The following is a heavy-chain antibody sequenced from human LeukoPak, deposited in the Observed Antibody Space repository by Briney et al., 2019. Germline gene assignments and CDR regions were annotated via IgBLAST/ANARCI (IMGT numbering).Heavy chain of an antibody. CDR2: ISSSSYI. D-gene: IGHD2-21*01. CDR1: GFTFSSYS. J-gene: IGHJ4*02. Sequence: GGSLRLSCAASGFTFSSYSMNWVRQAPGKGLEWVSSISSSSYIYYADSVMGRFTVSRDNSKNTLYLQMNSLRAEDTAVYYCVAFSPYFWGQGTLVTVSS. V-gene: IGHV3-21*04. CDR3: VAFSPYF.